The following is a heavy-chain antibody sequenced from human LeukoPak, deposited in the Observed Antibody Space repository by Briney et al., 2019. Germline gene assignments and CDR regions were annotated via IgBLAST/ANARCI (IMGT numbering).Heavy chain of an antibody. CDR3: ARVRSRQLADYYYGMDV. Sequence: ASVKVSCKASGGTFSSYAISWVRQAPGQGLERMGRIIPILGIANYAQKFQGRVTITADKSTSTAYMELSSLRSEDTAVYYCARVRSRQLADYYYGMDVWGQGTTVTVSS. CDR1: GGTFSSYA. V-gene: IGHV1-69*04. D-gene: IGHD6-6*01. CDR2: IIPILGIA. J-gene: IGHJ6*02.